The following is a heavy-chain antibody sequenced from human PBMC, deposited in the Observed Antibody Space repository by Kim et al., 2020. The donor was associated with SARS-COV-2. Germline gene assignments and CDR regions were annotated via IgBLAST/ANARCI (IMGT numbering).Heavy chain of an antibody. CDR2: ISGSGDTI. Sequence: GGSLRLSCTASGFIFSTYGMNWVRQAPGKGLEWVSHISGSGDTIYYADSVEGRFTIYRDNARNSVFLQMSSLRDDDTAVYYCATWKDFDCWGQGTLVAVSS. V-gene: IGHV3-48*02. J-gene: IGHJ4*02. CDR1: GFIFSTYG. D-gene: IGHD1-1*01. CDR3: ATWKDFDC.